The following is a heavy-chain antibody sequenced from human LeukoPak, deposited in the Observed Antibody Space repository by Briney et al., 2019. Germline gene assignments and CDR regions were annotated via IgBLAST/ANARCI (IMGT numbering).Heavy chain of an antibody. CDR1: GYTFTSLD. J-gene: IGHJ4*02. CDR2: INPNSGNR. Sequence: PGASVKVSCKTSGYTFTSLDINWVRQATGQGLEWMGWINPNSGNRGYAQQFQGRVTITRDTSIRTAYMELTNLRSEDTAVYYCARVDGSPDYWGQGTLVTVSS. V-gene: IGHV1-8*03. D-gene: IGHD2-15*01. CDR3: ARVDGSPDY.